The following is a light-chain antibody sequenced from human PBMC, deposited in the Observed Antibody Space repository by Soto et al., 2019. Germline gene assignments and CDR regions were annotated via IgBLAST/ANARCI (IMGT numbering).Light chain of an antibody. CDR2: DVS. V-gene: IGLV2-8*01. CDR3: SSYAGTHIV. CDR1: SSDVGVYNS. J-gene: IGLJ1*01. Sequence: QPALTQPPSASGSPGQSVTISCTGTSSDVGVYNSVSWYQQHPAQAPKLMIYDVSKRPSGVPDRFSGSKSGNTASLTVSGLQAEDEADYYCSSYAGTHIVFGTGTKVTVL.